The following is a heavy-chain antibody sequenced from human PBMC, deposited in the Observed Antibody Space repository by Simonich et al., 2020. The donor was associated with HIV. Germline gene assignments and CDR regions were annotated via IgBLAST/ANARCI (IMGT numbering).Heavy chain of an antibody. Sequence: QVQLQQWGAGLLKPSETLSLTCGVYGGAFSGYYWSWIRQPPGKGREWIGEINNSGSTNTNPPLKSRVTISVYTSQIQFSLKLSSVTAADTAVYYCVRGPVVVLVATPQSYYYMDVWGKGTTVTVSS. CDR3: VRGPVVVLVATPQSYYYMDV. CDR2: INNSGST. J-gene: IGHJ6*03. V-gene: IGHV4-34*02. D-gene: IGHD2-15*01. CDR1: GGAFSGYY.